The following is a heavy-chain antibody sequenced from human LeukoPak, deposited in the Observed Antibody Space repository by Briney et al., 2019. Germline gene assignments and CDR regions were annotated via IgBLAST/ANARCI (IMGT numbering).Heavy chain of an antibody. CDR1: GYSFTSYW. CDR3: ARHKSLDGDSYAFDI. V-gene: IGHV5-51*01. CDR2: IYPGDSDT. J-gene: IGHJ3*02. D-gene: IGHD4-17*01. Sequence: GESLKISCKGSGYSFTSYWIGWVRQMPGKGLEWMGIIYPGDSDTRYSPSFQGQVTISADKSISTAYLQWSSLKASDTAMYYCARHKSLDGDSYAFDIWGQGTMVTVSS.